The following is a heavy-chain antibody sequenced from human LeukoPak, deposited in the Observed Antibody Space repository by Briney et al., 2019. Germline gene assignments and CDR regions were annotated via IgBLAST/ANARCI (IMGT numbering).Heavy chain of an antibody. D-gene: IGHD4-17*01. J-gene: IGHJ3*02. V-gene: IGHV4-38-2*01. CDR3: ARPWDGDYVYAFDS. CDR1: GYSISSGYY. Sequence: SETLSLTCAVSGYSISSGYYWRWIRQPPGEWLGWIGSNYHGGSTYYNPSLKSRDTISVNTTKNHSSKTLSSLTAQHTADHYCARPWDGDYVYAFDSWGQGTMVTVSS. CDR2: NYHGGST.